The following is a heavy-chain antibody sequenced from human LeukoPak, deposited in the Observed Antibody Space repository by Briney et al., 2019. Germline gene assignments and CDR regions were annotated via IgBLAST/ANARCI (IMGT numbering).Heavy chain of an antibody. J-gene: IGHJ4*02. CDR1: GYTFSDYY. CDR3: ARSGGPYDFWSGYLY. Sequence: ASVKVSCKASGYTFSDYYMHWVRQAPGQWLEWMGWINPNSGGTNYAQKFQGRVTMTRDTSISTAYMELSRLRSADTAVYYCARSGGPYDFWSGYLYWGQGTLVTVSS. CDR2: INPNSGGT. V-gene: IGHV1-2*02. D-gene: IGHD3-3*01.